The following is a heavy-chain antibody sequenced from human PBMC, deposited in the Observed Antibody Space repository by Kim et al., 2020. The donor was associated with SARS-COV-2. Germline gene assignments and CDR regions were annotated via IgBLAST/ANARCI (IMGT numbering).Heavy chain of an antibody. Sequence: GGSLRLSCAASGFTFSSYSMNWVRQAPGKGLEWVSSISSSSSYIYYADSVKGRFTISRDNAKNSLYLQMNSLRAEDTAVYYCAREGSSSGDDAFDIWGQGTMVTVSS. J-gene: IGHJ3*02. V-gene: IGHV3-21*01. CDR2: ISSSSSYI. CDR1: GFTFSSYS. D-gene: IGHD6-6*01. CDR3: AREGSSSGDDAFDI.